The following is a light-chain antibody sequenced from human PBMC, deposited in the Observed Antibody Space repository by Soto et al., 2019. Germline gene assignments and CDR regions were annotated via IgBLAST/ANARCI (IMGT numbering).Light chain of an antibody. CDR1: QTVLYNSNNKNY. CDR3: QQYYSTPWT. J-gene: IGKJ1*01. V-gene: IGKV4-1*01. CDR2: WTS. Sequence: DIVMTQSPDFLAVSLGERATINCESSQTVLYNSNNKNYLAWYQQKPGQPPKLLIYWTSTRESGVPDRFSGSGSGTHFTLTISSLQAEDVAVYYCQQYYSTPWTFGQGTKVDIK.